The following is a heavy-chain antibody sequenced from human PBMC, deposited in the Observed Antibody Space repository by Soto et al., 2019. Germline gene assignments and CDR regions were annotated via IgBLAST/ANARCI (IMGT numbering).Heavy chain of an antibody. CDR1: GFTFSSYA. CDR2: ISGRGDST. J-gene: IGHJ4*02. CDR3: AKGRYSYGPYPLDY. D-gene: IGHD5-18*01. V-gene: IGHV3-23*01. Sequence: GGSLRLSCAVSGFTFSSYAMSWVRQAPGKGLDWVSAISGRGDSTYYADSMKGRFTISRDNSKNMLFLQMDSLRAEDTAVFYCAKGRYSYGPYPLDYWGQGSLVTVSS.